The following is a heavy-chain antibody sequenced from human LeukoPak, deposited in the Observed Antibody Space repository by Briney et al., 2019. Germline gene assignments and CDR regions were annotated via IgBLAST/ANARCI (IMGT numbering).Heavy chain of an antibody. D-gene: IGHD2-15*01. Sequence: GSSVKVSCKASGGTFSSYAISWVRQAPGQGLEWMGGIIPIFGTANYAQKFQGRVTITADESTSTAYMELSSLRSEDTAVYYCVRDILGRSNGGSNYFGMEVWGQGTTVTVSS. CDR2: IIPIFGTA. V-gene: IGHV1-69*01. CDR1: GGTFSSYA. CDR3: VRDILGRSNGGSNYFGMEV. J-gene: IGHJ6*02.